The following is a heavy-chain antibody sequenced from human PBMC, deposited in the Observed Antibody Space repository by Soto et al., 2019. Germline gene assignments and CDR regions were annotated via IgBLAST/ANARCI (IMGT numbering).Heavy chain of an antibody. D-gene: IGHD6-19*01. CDR3: SRGPSGWYFNVYYYYYMDV. V-gene: IGHV1-8*01. CDR2: MNPNSGNT. J-gene: IGHJ6*03. Sequence: ASVKVSCKASGYTFTSYDINWVRQATGQGLEWMGWMNPNSGNTGYAQKFQGRVTMTRNTSLSTAYMELSSLRSEDTAVYYCSRGPSGWYFNVYYYYYMDVWGKGTTVTVSS. CDR1: GYTFTSYD.